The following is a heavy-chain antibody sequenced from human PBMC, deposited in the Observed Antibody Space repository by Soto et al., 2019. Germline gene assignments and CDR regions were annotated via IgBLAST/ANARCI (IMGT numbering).Heavy chain of an antibody. J-gene: IGHJ5*02. Sequence: GGSLRLSCTASGFTFGDYAMSWFRQAPGKGLEWVGYIRSKAYGGTTEYAASVKGRFTISRDDSKSIAYLQMNSLKTEDTAVYYCTRLPYGLETTFSWFDPWGQGTLVTVSS. CDR2: IRSKAYGGTT. CDR1: GFTFGDYA. V-gene: IGHV3-49*03. D-gene: IGHD3-16*01. CDR3: TRLPYGLETTFSWFDP.